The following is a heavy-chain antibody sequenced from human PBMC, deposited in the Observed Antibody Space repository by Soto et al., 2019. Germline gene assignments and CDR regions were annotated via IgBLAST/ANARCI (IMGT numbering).Heavy chain of an antibody. CDR2: INPNSGGT. CDR3: ARDNSGYSSSWYLAPLGRNYYGMDV. V-gene: IGHV1-2*04. Sequence: ASVKVSCKASGYTFTGYYMHWVRQAPGQGLEWMGWINPNSGGTNYAQKFQGWVTMTRDTSISTAYMELSRLRSDDTAVYYCARDNSGYSSSWYLAPLGRNYYGMDVWGQGTTVTVSS. CDR1: GYTFTGYY. J-gene: IGHJ6*02. D-gene: IGHD6-13*01.